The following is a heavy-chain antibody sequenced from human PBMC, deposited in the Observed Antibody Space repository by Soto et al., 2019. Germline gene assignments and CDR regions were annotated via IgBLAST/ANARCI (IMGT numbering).Heavy chain of an antibody. D-gene: IGHD2-15*01. CDR2: IYYSGST. CDR3: ARGSVVAATLFDY. J-gene: IGHJ4*02. CDR1: GGSISSGGYY. Sequence: QVQLQESGPGLVKPSQTLSLTCTVSGGSISSGGYYWSWIRQHPGKGLEWIGYIYYSGSTYYNPSLKSRVTISVDTAKNQFSLKLSSVTAADTAVYYCARGSVVAATLFDYWGQGTLVTVSS. V-gene: IGHV4-31*03.